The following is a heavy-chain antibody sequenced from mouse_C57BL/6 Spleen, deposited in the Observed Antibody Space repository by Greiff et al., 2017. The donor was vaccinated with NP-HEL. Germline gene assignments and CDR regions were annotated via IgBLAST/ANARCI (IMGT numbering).Heavy chain of an antibody. V-gene: IGHV1-15*01. CDR3: TRRYGPDWYFDV. Sequence: VQLQQSGAELVRPGASVTLSCKASGYTFTDYEMHWVKQTPVHGLEWIGAIDPETGGTAYNQKFKGKAILTADKSSSTAYMELRSLTSEDSAVYYCTRRYGPDWYFDVWGTGTTVTVSS. J-gene: IGHJ1*03. D-gene: IGHD1-1*02. CDR2: IDPETGGT. CDR1: GYTFTDYE.